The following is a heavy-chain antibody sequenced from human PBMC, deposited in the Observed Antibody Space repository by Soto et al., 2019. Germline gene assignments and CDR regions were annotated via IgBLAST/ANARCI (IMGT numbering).Heavy chain of an antibody. CDR1: GGSISSSSYY. CDR3: ARQGGLSSRPFDY. D-gene: IGHD6-13*01. J-gene: IGHJ4*02. Sequence: SETLSLTCTVSGGSISSSSYYWGWIRQPPGKGLEWIGSIYYSGSTYYNPSLKSRVTISVDTSKNQFSLKLSSVTAADTAVYYCARQGGLSSRPFDYWGQGTLVTVSS. V-gene: IGHV4-39*01. CDR2: IYYSGST.